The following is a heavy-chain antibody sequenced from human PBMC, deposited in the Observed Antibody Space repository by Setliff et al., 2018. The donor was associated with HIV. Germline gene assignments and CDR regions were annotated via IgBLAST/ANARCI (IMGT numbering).Heavy chain of an antibody. CDR3: ARNQGNSFGQGFDY. CDR1: GFTFRDYA. CDR2: IRNKANSFTI. D-gene: IGHD5-18*01. V-gene: IGHV3-72*01. J-gene: IGHJ4*02. Sequence: GGSLRLSCTASGFTFRDYAMSWVRQAPGKGLEWVGRIRNKANSFTIEYAASVRGRFTISKDESKNFLFLQMNSLKTEDTAVYYCARNQGNSFGQGFDYWGQGTLVTVSS.